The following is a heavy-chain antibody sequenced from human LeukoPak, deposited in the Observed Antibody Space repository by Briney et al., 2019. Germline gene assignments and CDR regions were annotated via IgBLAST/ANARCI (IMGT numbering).Heavy chain of an antibody. CDR1: GGSITSYF. CDR3: ARDLVTKGDGFDI. J-gene: IGHJ3*02. V-gene: IGHV4-59*01. D-gene: IGHD3-3*01. CDR2: ICYSGST. Sequence: SETLSLTCTVSGGSITSYFWSWIRQPPGKGLEWIGYICYSGSTDYNPSLKSRVTISVDTSKNQFSLKLSSVTAADTAVYYCARDLVTKGDGFDIWGQGTMVTVSS.